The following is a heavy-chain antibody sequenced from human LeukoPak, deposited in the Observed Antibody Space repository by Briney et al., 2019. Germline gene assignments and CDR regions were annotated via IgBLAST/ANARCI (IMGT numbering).Heavy chain of an antibody. V-gene: IGHV4-59*01. CDR2: IYYSGST. Sequence: PSQTLSLTCTVSGGSISSYYWSWIRQPPGKGLEWIGYIYYSGSTNYNPSLKSRVTISVDTSKNQFSLKLSSVTAADTAVYYCARDSYSSSPPYFHHWGQGTLVTVSS. D-gene: IGHD6-13*01. J-gene: IGHJ1*01. CDR3: ARDSYSSSPPYFHH. CDR1: GGSISSYY.